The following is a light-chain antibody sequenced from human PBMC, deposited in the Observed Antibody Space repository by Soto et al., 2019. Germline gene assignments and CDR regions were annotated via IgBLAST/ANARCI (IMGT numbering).Light chain of an antibody. J-gene: IGLJ2*01. V-gene: IGLV3-21*04. CDR1: GIGRKN. CDR2: YDK. Sequence: SYELTQSPSMSVAPGETATITCGGSGIGRKNVHWYQQKPGQAPVLLIYYDKDRPSGIPERFSGSNSGNTATRTISEVEAGDEADYYCQVWYSGSDHPVFGGGTKLTVL. CDR3: QVWYSGSDHPV.